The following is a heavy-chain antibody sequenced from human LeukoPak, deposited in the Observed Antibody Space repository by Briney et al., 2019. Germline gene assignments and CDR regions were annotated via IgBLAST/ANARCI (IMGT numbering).Heavy chain of an antibody. J-gene: IGHJ6*03. CDR2: INHSGST. V-gene: IGHV4-34*01. CDR1: GGSFSGYY. CDR3: ARVRGYSYGTGYYYYMDV. D-gene: IGHD5-18*01. Sequence: SETLSLTCAVYGGSFSGYYWSWIRQPPGKGLEWIGEINHSGSTNYNPSLKSRVTISVDTSKNQFSLKLSSVTAADTAVYYCARVRGYSYGTGYYYYMDVWGKGTTVTVSS.